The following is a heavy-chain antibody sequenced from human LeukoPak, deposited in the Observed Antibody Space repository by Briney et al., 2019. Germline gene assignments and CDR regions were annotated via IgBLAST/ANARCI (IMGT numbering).Heavy chain of an antibody. Sequence: GGSLRLSCAASGFTFSRYAMNWVRQAPGKGLEWDSTISTSGNTHYADSVKGRFTISRDNSKNTLYLQMNSLRDEDTAIYYCTKDHDSTGLYQDRDYWGQGTLVTISS. J-gene: IGHJ4*02. CDR1: GFTFSRYA. V-gene: IGHV3-23*01. CDR2: ISTSGNT. D-gene: IGHD6-19*01. CDR3: TKDHDSTGLYQDRDY.